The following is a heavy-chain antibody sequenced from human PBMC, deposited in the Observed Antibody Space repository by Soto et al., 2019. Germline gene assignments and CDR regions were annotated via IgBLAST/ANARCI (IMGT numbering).Heavy chain of an antibody. D-gene: IGHD3-22*01. J-gene: IGHJ4*02. CDR2: IYHSGST. V-gene: IGHV4-30-2*01. CDR1: GGSISSGRYS. CDR3: ARVRYYYDSSGYYYVLHYFDY. Sequence: PSETLSLTCAVSGGSISSGRYSWSSIRQPPGKGLEWIGYIYHSGSTYYNPSLKSRVTISVDTSKNQFSLKLSSVAAADTAVYYCARVRYYYDSSGYYYVLHYFDYWGQGTLVTVSS.